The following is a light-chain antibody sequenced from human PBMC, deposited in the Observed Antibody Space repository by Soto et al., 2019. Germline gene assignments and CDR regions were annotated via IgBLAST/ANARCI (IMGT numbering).Light chain of an antibody. J-gene: IGKJ5*01. V-gene: IGKV3-20*01. CDR2: GAS. CDR3: PQYSTSPPVT. Sequence: EIVLTQSPGTLSLSPGERATLSCRASQSVSSSLGWYQQKPGQAPRLLIYGASSRATAIPDRFSGSGSGTDFTLTISRLEPEDFVVYYCPQYSTSPPVTFGQGTRLEIK. CDR1: QSVSSS.